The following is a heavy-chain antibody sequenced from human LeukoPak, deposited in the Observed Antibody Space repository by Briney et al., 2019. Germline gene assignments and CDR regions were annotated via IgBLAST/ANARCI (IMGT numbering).Heavy chain of an antibody. CDR3: ARDPPYGSGSVDY. J-gene: IGHJ4*02. CDR1: GSTFSSYS. V-gene: IGHV3-21*01. D-gene: IGHD3-10*01. CDR2: ISSSSSYI. Sequence: MTGGSLRLSCAASGSTFSSYSMNWVRQAPGKGLEWVSSISSSSSYIYYADSVKGRFTISRDNAKNSLYLQMNSLRAEDTAVYYCARDPPYGSGSVDYWGQGTLVTVSS.